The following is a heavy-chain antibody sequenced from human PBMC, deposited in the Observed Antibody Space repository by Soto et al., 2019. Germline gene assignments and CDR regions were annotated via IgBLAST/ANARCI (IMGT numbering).Heavy chain of an antibody. CDR3: ARDRNIVATIYNYDGMDV. CDR1: GGTFSSYA. Sequence: SVKVSCKASGGTFSSYAISWVRQAPGQGLEWMGGIIPIFGTANYAQKFQGRVTITADESTSTAYMELSSLRSEDTAVYYCARDRNIVATIYNYDGMDVWGQGTTVTVSS. V-gene: IGHV1-69*13. D-gene: IGHD5-12*01. CDR2: IIPIFGTA. J-gene: IGHJ6*02.